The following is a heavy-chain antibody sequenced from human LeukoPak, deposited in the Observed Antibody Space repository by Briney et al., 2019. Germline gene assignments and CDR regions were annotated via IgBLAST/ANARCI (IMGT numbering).Heavy chain of an antibody. CDR1: GDSVTNDFF. V-gene: IGHV4-38-2*02. CDR3: ARWASISRQPGGFFGH. CDR2: FCLGRDT. D-gene: IGHD3-16*01. J-gene: IGHJ4*02. Sequence: SETLSLTCTVSGDSVTNDFFWGWVRQPPGKELEWIGSFCLGRDTYYRPSLKSRVTISVDTSKNQFSLNLNSVTAADTAVYYCARWASISRQPGGFFGHWGQGTLVTVSS.